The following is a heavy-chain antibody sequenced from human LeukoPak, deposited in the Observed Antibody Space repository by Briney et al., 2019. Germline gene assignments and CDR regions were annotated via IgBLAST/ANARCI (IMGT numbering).Heavy chain of an antibody. CDR2: LYHSGST. Sequence: SETLSLTCTDSGYSISSGYYWGWIRQPPGKGLEWIGSLYHSGSTYYNPSLKSRVTISVDTSKNQFSLKLRSGTAADTAVYYCARGQARLGWFDPWGQGTLVTVSS. CDR1: GYSISSGYY. J-gene: IGHJ5*02. CDR3: ARGQARLGWFDP. V-gene: IGHV4-38-2*02. D-gene: IGHD6-19*01.